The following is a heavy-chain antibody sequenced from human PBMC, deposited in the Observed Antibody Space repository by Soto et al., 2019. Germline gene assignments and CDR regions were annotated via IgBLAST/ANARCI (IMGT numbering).Heavy chain of an antibody. D-gene: IGHD3-10*01. CDR1: GFTVSSNY. V-gene: IGHV3-53*01. Sequence: GGSLRLSCAASGFTVSSNYMSWVRQAPGKGLEWVSVIYSGGSTYYADSVKGRFTISRDNSKNTLYLQMNSLRAEDTAVYYCARDRNSRGYFDYWGQGTLVTVSS. CDR2: IYSGGST. J-gene: IGHJ4*02. CDR3: ARDRNSRGYFDY.